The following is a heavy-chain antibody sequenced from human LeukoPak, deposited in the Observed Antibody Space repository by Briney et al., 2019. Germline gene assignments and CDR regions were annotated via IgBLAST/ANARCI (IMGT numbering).Heavy chain of an antibody. V-gene: IGHV5-51*01. Sequence: PGESLKISCKSSGYSFTTYWIAWVRQMPGKGLEWMGIIYPDDSDTTYSPSFQNQVTISADKSIGTAYLQWSSLKASDTAMYYCARRWGTYDILTGYYRDQDAFDIWGQGTMVTVSS. CDR3: ARRWGTYDILTGYYRDQDAFDI. CDR1: GYSFTTYW. D-gene: IGHD3-9*01. J-gene: IGHJ3*02. CDR2: IYPDDSDT.